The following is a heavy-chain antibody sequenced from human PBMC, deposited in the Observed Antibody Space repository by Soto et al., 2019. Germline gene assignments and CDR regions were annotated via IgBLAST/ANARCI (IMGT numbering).Heavy chain of an antibody. D-gene: IGHD2-21*02. CDR1: GATFSSYP. CDR2: IIPLFGTA. J-gene: IGHJ6*02. CDR3: ARGGNSDYYYGMNV. V-gene: IGHV1-69*01. Sequence: QGQLVQAGGDVKKPGSSVKVSCKASGATFSSYPISWVRKAPEQGLEWMGGIIPLFGTADYAQKFQGRVTFTADESTRTAYMELSSLRSEDTAVYYCARGGNSDYYYGMNVWGQGTTVTVSS.